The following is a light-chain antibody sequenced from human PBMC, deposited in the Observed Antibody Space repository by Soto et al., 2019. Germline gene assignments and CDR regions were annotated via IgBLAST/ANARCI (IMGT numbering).Light chain of an antibody. CDR1: QSVSSY. J-gene: IGKJ3*01. CDR2: DAS. Sequence: EIVLTQSPATLSLSPGERATLSCRASQSVSSYLAWYQQKPGQAPRLLIYDASNRATGIPARFSGSGSGTDFTLPISRREPEDFAVYYCQQRSNWPSIFPVGPGTKVDIK. CDR3: QQRSNWPSIFP. V-gene: IGKV3-11*01.